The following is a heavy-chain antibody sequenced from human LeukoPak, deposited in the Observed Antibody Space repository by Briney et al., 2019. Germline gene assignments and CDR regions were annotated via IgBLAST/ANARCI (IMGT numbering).Heavy chain of an antibody. CDR2: IQYDGSNE. Sequence: GGSLRLSCAASGFTFSSYGMHWVRQAPGKGLEWVAYIQYDGSNEQYADSVKGRFSISRDSSKNILYLQMNSLRAEDTAVYYCARSIDYTLQLDAFDIWGQGTMVTVSS. V-gene: IGHV3-30*19. CDR1: GFTFSSYG. J-gene: IGHJ3*02. CDR3: ARSIDYTLQLDAFDI. D-gene: IGHD1-1*01.